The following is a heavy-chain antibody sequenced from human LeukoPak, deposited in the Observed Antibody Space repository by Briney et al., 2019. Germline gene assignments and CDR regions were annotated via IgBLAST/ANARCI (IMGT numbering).Heavy chain of an antibody. CDR1: GFTFSSYA. Sequence: PGGSLRLSCAASGFTFSSYAMSWVRQAPGKGLEWVSAISGSGGSTYYADSVKGRFTISRDNSKNTLYLQMNSLRAEDTAFYFCAKARAYCTGGICYSYYYNGMDVWGQGTTVTVSS. D-gene: IGHD2-15*01. CDR2: ISGSGGST. V-gene: IGHV3-23*01. CDR3: AKARAYCTGGICYSYYYNGMDV. J-gene: IGHJ6*02.